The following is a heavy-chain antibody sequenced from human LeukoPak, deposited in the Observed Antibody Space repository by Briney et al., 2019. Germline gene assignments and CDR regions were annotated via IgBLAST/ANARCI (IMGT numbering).Heavy chain of an antibody. V-gene: IGHV3-7*01. D-gene: IGHD3-22*01. CDR3: ARDASSGEFDY. Sequence: EGSLRLSCAASGFTFSSYWMSWVRQAPGKGLEWVANIKQDGSEKYYVDSVKGRFTISRDNAKNSLYLQMNSLRAEDTAVYYCARDASSGEFDYWGQGTLVTVSS. CDR1: GFTFSSYW. J-gene: IGHJ4*02. CDR2: IKQDGSEK.